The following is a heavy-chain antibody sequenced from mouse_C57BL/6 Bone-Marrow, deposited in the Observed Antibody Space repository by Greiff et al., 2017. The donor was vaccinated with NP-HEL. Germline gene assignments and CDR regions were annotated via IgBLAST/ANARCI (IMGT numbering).Heavy chain of an antibody. CDR2: IRNKANGYTT. J-gene: IGHJ2*01. CDR1: GFTFTDYY. V-gene: IGHV7-3*01. Sequence: EVKLQESGGGLVQPGGSLSLSCAASGFTFTDYYMSWVRQPPGKALEWLGFIRNKANGYTTEYSASVKGRFTISRDNSQSILYLQMNALRAEDSATYYCARLITTVTDYFDYWGQGTTLTVSS. CDR3: ARLITTVTDYFDY. D-gene: IGHD1-1*01.